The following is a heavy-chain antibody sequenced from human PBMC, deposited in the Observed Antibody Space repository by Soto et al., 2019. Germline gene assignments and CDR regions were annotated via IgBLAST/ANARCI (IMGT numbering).Heavy chain of an antibody. J-gene: IGHJ4*01. Sequence: GGSLRLACAVSGFTFSAYAMNWVRQAPGKGLEWLSLISGSGSGTYSADSVKGRFTISRDNSENTLYLQMNSLRAEDTAVYYCAKDQGNTIVGASRGFAHWGHGTLVTVSS. V-gene: IGHV3-23*01. CDR2: ISGSGSGT. CDR1: GFTFSAYA. CDR3: AKDQGNTIVGASRGFAH. D-gene: IGHD1-26*01.